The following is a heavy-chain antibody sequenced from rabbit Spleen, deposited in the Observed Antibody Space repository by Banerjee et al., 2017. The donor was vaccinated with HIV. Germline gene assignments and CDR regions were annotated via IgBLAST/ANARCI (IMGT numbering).Heavy chain of an antibody. D-gene: IGHD8-1*01. J-gene: IGHJ6*01. CDR1: GFSLSSGYD. CDR3: ARDAGTSFSTYGMDL. Sequence: QQLVESGGGLVKPGASLTLTCKASGFSLSSGYDMCWVRQAPGKGLEWIGCIYSGNGKTYYASWAKGRFTISKTSSTTVTLQMTSLTAADTATYFCARDAGTSFSTYGMDLWGPGTLVTVS. V-gene: IGHV1S40*01. CDR2: IYSGNGKT.